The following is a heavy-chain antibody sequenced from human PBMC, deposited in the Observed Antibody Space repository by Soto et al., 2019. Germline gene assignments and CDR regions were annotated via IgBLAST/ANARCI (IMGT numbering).Heavy chain of an antibody. CDR1: GFTFSSYG. Sequence: QVQLVESGGGVVQPGRSLRLSCAASGFTFSSYGMHWVRQAPGKGLEWVAVISYGGSNKYYADSVKGRFPISRDNSKNTLYLQMNSLRAEDTAVYYCAKDGAGGSSWYVDYWCQGPLVTLS. CDR3: AKDGAGGSSWYVDY. CDR2: ISYGGSNK. D-gene: IGHD6-13*01. V-gene: IGHV3-30*18. J-gene: IGHJ4*02.